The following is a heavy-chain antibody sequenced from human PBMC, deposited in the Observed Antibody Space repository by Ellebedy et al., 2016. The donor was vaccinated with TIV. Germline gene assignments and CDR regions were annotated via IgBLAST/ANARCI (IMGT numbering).Heavy chain of an antibody. Sequence: ASVKVSCKAAGDTFSAHYLHWVRQAPGQGLEWRGWIDPSSGGTHYAKEFQGRVTLTRGTSINTAYMELSSLRSDDTAIYYCARIKSPTSAFDPWGQGTLVTVSS. CDR1: GDTFSAHY. D-gene: IGHD1-1*01. V-gene: IGHV1-2*02. CDR3: ARIKSPTSAFDP. CDR2: IDPSSGGT. J-gene: IGHJ5*02.